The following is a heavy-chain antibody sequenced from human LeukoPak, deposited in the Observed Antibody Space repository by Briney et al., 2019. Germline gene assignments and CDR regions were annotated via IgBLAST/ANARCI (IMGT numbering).Heavy chain of an antibody. Sequence: GGSLRLSCAASGFSFSRFAMSWVRQAPGKGLEWVSSISGSGGRTHYADSVRGRFTISRDNSKNTLYLQMNSLRAEDTAVYYCARVSMVRGVFDYWGQGTLVTVSS. CDR2: ISGSGGRT. D-gene: IGHD3-10*01. CDR1: GFSFSRFA. J-gene: IGHJ4*02. V-gene: IGHV3-23*01. CDR3: ARVSMVRGVFDY.